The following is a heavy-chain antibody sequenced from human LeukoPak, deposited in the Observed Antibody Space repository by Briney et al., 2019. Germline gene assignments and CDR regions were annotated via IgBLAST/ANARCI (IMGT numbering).Heavy chain of an antibody. V-gene: IGHV4-38-2*01. CDR1: GYSFSSGYY. D-gene: IGHD3-9*01. CDR2: IYHSGST. CDR3: ARGPSKVLRYFDWSSDYFDY. J-gene: IGHJ4*02. Sequence: SETLSLTCAVSGYSFSSGYYWGWSRQPPGKGLEWIGSIYHSGSTYYNPSLKSRVTISVDTSKNQFSLKLSSVTAADTAVYYCARGPSKVLRYFDWSSDYFDYWGQGTLVTVSS.